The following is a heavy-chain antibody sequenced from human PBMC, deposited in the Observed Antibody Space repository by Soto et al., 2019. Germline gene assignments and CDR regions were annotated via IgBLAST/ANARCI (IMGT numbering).Heavy chain of an antibody. CDR2: IKSKTDGGTT. V-gene: IGHV3-15*07. D-gene: IGHD6-19*01. J-gene: IGHJ6*02. CDR3: TTVEQWLVPYYYYGMDV. CDR1: GFTFSNAW. Sequence: EVQLVESGGGLVKPGGPLRVSCAASGFTFSNAWMNWVRQAPGKGLQWVGRIKSKTDGGTTDYAAPVKGRFTISRDDSKNTLYLQMNSLKTEDTAVYYCTTVEQWLVPYYYYGMDVWGQGTTVTVSS.